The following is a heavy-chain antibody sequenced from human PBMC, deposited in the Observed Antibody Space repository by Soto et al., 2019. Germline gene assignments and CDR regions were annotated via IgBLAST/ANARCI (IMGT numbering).Heavy chain of an antibody. V-gene: IGHV1-46*01. CDR2: INPSGGST. Sequence: GASVKVSCKASGYTFTSYYMHWVRQAPGQGLEWMGIINPSGGSTSYAQKFQGRVTMTRDTSTSTVYMELSSLRSEDTAVYYCARDHAEGYCISTSCHYYYYYGMDVWGQGTTVTVSS. D-gene: IGHD2-2*01. CDR3: ARDHAEGYCISTSCHYYYYYGMDV. J-gene: IGHJ6*02. CDR1: GYTFTSYY.